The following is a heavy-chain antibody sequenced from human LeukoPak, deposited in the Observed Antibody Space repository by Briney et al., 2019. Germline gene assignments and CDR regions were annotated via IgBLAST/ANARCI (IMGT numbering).Heavy chain of an antibody. J-gene: IGHJ1*01. Sequence: PSETLSLTCAVSGGSVSNKAYYWNWIRQHPGKGLEWIGYIYNSGNTYYNPPLKSRVTISVDTSKNQFSLNLRSVTAADTAVYYCAREPRRDGSNYFQYWGQGALVTVSS. V-gene: IGHV4-31*11. D-gene: IGHD5-24*01. CDR3: AREPRRDGSNYFQY. CDR2: IYNSGNT. CDR1: GGSVSNKAYY.